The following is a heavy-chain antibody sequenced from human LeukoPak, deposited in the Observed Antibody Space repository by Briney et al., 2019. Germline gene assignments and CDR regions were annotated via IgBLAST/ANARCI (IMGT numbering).Heavy chain of an antibody. D-gene: IGHD2-2*01. Sequence: PRASVKVSCKASGYTFTSYGISWVRQAPGQGLEWMGWISAYNGNTNYAQKLQGRVTMTTDTSTSTAYVELRSLRSDDTAVYYCAREYCSSTSCYPRPYYYYGMDVWGQGTTVTVSS. CDR1: GYTFTSYG. J-gene: IGHJ6*02. CDR3: AREYCSSTSCYPRPYYYYGMDV. V-gene: IGHV1-18*01. CDR2: ISAYNGNT.